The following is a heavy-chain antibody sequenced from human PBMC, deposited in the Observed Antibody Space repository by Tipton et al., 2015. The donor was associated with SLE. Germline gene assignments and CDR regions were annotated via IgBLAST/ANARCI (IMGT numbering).Heavy chain of an antibody. V-gene: IGHV3-74*01. J-gene: IGHJ4*02. Sequence: GSLRLSCAASGFTFSSYWMHWVRQAPGKGLVWVSRINSDGSSTSYADSVKGRFTISRDNAKNTLYLQMNSLRAEDTAVYYCVTNIDTVGAPKRDYWGQGTLVTVSS. D-gene: IGHD1-26*01. CDR3: VTNIDTVGAPKRDY. CDR2: INSDGSST. CDR1: GFTFSSYW.